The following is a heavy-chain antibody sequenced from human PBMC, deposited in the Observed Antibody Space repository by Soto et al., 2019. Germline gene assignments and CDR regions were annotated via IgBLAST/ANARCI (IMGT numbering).Heavy chain of an antibody. D-gene: IGHD3-9*01. CDR1: GSAVPSYD. J-gene: IGHJ5*02. CDR3: AAENLEIVTGCYCRSWFGP. Sequence: GDSVKGDCKASGSAVPSYDINWVRRATGQGPEWMGWMNPNSGNTGYAQKLQGRVTVTRNTSISTAYMELSSLRSEDTAVYYCAAENLEIVTGCYCRSWFGPCDQGTL. V-gene: IGHV1-8*01. CDR2: MNPNSGNT.